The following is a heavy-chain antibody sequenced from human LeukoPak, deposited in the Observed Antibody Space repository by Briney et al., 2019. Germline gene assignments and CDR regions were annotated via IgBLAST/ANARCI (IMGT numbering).Heavy chain of an antibody. CDR2: IYHSGST. Sequence: SQTLSLTCTVSGGSISSGGYYWSWIRQPPGKGLEWIGYIYHSGSTYYNPSLKSRVTISVDRSKNQFSLKLSSVTAADTAVYYCARGGDYGSGSYYNVGWFDPWGQGTLVTVSS. J-gene: IGHJ5*02. V-gene: IGHV4-30-2*01. CDR3: ARGGDYGSGSYYNVGWFDP. CDR1: GGSISSGGYY. D-gene: IGHD3-10*01.